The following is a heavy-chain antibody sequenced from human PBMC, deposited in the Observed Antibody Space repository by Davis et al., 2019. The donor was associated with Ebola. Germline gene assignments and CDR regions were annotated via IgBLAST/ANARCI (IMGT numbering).Heavy chain of an antibody. CDR3: ARELAVAYFDY. CDR1: GFTFSDYY. V-gene: IGHV3-11*04. D-gene: IGHD6-19*01. Sequence: GESLKISCAASGFTFSDYYMSWIRQAPGKGLEWVSYISSSGSTIYYADSVKGRFTISRDNAKNSLYLQMNSLRAEDTAVYYCARELAVAYFDYWGQGTLVTVSS. J-gene: IGHJ4*02. CDR2: ISSSGSTI.